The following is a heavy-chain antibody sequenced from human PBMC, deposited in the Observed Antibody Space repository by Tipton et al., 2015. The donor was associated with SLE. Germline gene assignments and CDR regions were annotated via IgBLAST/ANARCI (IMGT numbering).Heavy chain of an antibody. J-gene: IGHJ5*02. Sequence: QSGAEVKKPGASVKVSCKASGYTFTGYYMHWVRQAPGQGLEWMGRINPNSGGTNYAQKFQGRVTMTRDTSISTAYMELSRLRSDDTAVYYCARDQSDAAVVTWWFDPWGQGTLVTVSS. CDR2: INPNSGGT. CDR3: ARDQSDAAVVTWWFDP. D-gene: IGHD5-18*01. V-gene: IGHV1-2*06. CDR1: GYTFTGYY.